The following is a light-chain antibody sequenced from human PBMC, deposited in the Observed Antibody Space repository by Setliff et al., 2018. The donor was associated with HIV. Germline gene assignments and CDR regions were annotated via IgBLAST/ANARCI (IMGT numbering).Light chain of an antibody. CDR3: CSYTSTTSYV. CDR2: DVT. CDR1: SSDVGGYNY. J-gene: IGLJ1*01. V-gene: IGLV2-14*03. Sequence: QSALTQPASVSGSPGQSITISCTGTSSDVGGYNYVSWYQHYPGKAPKFMIYDVTTRPSGVSNRFSGSKSGNTASLTISGLQAEDEADYFCCSYTSTTSYVFGSGTKVT.